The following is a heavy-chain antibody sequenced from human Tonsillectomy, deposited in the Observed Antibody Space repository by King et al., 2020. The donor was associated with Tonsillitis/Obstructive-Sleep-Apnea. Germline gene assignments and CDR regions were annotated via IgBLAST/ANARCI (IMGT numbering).Heavy chain of an antibody. Sequence: VQLVESGGLLLQPGGSLRLSCAASGFTFSTYAMSWVRQAPGKGLEGGSSISGSGATTYYANSVKGRYTIARDNSKNTLYLQMNTLRAEDTAIYYCAKISSWEFLRYLDYWGQGTLVTVYS. D-gene: IGHD3-10*01. V-gene: IGHV3-23*04. CDR2: ISGSGATT. CDR3: AKISSWEFLRYLDY. J-gene: IGHJ4*02. CDR1: GFTFSTYA.